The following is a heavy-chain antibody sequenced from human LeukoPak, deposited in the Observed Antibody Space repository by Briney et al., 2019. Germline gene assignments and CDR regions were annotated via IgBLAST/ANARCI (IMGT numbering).Heavy chain of an antibody. J-gene: IGHJ4*02. CDR2: INAGNGNT. D-gene: IGHD3-10*01. CDR1: GYTFTSYA. Sequence: ASVKVSCKASGYTFTSYAMHWVRQAPGQRLEWMGWINAGNGNTKYSQKFQGRVTITRDTSASTAYMELSSLRSEDTAVYYCARDGALVRGVYFDYWGQGTLVTVSS. CDR3: ARDGALVRGVYFDY. V-gene: IGHV1-3*01.